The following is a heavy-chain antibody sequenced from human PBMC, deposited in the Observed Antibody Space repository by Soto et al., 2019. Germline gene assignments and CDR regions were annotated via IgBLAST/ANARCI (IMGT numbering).Heavy chain of an antibody. CDR1: GFTFSNAW. J-gene: IGHJ6*02. Sequence: LRLSFAASGFTFSNAWMSWVRQAPGKGLEWVVRIKSKTDGGTTDYAAPVKGRFTISRDDSKNTLYLQMNSLKTEDTAVYYCTTDLGATTLDYYYYGMDVWGQGTTVTVSS. V-gene: IGHV3-15*01. D-gene: IGHD1-26*01. CDR3: TTDLGATTLDYYYYGMDV. CDR2: IKSKTDGGTT.